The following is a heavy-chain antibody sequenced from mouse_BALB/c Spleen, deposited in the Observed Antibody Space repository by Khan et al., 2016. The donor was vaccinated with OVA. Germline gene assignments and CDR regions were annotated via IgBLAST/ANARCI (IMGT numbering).Heavy chain of an antibody. CDR1: GFDFSRYW. CDR3: ARGLRRYYYAMDY. Sequence: EVQLVESGGGLVQPGGSLKLSCAASGFDFSRYWMTWVRQAPGKGLEWIGEINPDSRTINYTPYLKDNFIISRDNAKNTLYLQLRKVRSEDTGAYYCARGLRRYYYAMDYWGQGTSVTVSS. J-gene: IGHJ4*01. D-gene: IGHD2-2*01. V-gene: IGHV4-1*02. CDR2: INPDSRTI.